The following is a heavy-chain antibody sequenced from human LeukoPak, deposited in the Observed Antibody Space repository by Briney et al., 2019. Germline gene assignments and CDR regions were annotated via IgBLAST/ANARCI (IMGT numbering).Heavy chain of an antibody. D-gene: IGHD5-12*01. CDR1: GFTFSYYA. V-gene: IGHV3-30-3*01. Sequence: GGSLRLSCATSGFTFSYYAMHWVRQAPGKGLEWVAVISYDGSNKHYADSVKGRFTISRDNSKSTVYLQMNSLRGEDTAVYYCAREREVATYYFDPWGQGTLVTVSS. CDR2: ISYDGSNK. J-gene: IGHJ5*02. CDR3: AREREVATYYFDP.